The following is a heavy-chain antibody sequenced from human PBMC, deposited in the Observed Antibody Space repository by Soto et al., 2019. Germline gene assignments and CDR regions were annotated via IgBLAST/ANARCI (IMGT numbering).Heavy chain of an antibody. J-gene: IGHJ4*02. CDR2: ISYDGSNK. CDR1: GFTFSSYG. CDR3: AKDGAIAAFDY. V-gene: IGHV3-30*18. D-gene: IGHD6-6*01. Sequence: GGSLRLSCAASGFTFSSYGMHWVRQAPGKGLEWVAVISYDGSNKYYADSVKGRFTISRDNSKNTLYLQMNSLRAEDTAVYYCAKDGAIAAFDYWGQGTLVTVSS.